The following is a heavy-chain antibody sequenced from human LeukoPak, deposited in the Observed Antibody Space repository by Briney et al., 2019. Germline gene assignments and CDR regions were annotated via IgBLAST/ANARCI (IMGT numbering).Heavy chain of an antibody. V-gene: IGHV3-53*01. CDR1: GFTVSSNY. Sequence: GGSLRLSCAASGFTVSSNYMSWVRQAPGKGLEWASDIYSGGSTYYADSVKGRFTISRDNSKNTLYLQMNSLRAEDTAVYYCAYSSGWYYFDYWGQGTLVTVSS. CDR2: IYSGGST. J-gene: IGHJ4*02. D-gene: IGHD6-19*01. CDR3: AYSSGWYYFDY.